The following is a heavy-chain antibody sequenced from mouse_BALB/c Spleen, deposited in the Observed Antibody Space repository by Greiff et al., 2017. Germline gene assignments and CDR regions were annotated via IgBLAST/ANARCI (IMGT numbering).Heavy chain of an antibody. J-gene: IGHJ1*01. Sequence: VQLQQSGPDLVKPGASVKISCKASGYTFTDYNMHWVKQSQGKSLEWIGVIYPYNGGTGYKQKFKSKAKLTVDNSSSTAYMELRSLTSEDCAVYYCASVSPWYFDVWGAGTTVTVSS. CDR1: GYTFTDYN. CDR3: ASVSPWYFDV. V-gene: IGHV1S29*02. CDR2: IYPYNGGT. D-gene: IGHD6-1*01.